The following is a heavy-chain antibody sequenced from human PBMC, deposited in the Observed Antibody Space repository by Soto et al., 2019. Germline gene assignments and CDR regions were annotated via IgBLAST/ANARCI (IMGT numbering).Heavy chain of an antibody. CDR2: TYYRSKWNN. J-gene: IGHJ4*02. CDR1: GDSVSSNSSV. V-gene: IGHV6-1*01. CDR3: AREDTAGHFDF. Sequence: SQTLSLTCAISGDSVSSNSSVWNCISQSPSRGLEWLGKTYYRSKWNNDYAVSVKSRITINPDTSKNQFSLQLNSVTPEDTAVYYCAREDTAGHFDFWGQGTLVTVSS.